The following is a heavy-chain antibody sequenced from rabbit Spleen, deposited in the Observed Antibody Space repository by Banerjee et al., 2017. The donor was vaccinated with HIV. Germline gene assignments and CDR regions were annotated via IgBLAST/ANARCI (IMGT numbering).Heavy chain of an antibody. CDR3: ARDLLGVIGWNFYL. D-gene: IGHD1-1*01. V-gene: IGHV1S40*01. CDR2: INAATAKP. J-gene: IGHJ4*01. CDR1: GFSFSSGYY. Sequence: QSLEESGGDLVKPGTSLTLTCKASGFSFSSGYYMCWVRQAPGKGLEWIACINAATAKPVYATWAKGRFTISRTSSSTVTLRMTSLTAADRATYFCARDLLGVIGWNFYLWGPGTLVTVS.